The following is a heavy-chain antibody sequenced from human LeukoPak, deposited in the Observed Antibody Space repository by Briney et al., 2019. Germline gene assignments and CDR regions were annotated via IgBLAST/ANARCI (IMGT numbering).Heavy chain of an antibody. Sequence: GGSLRLSCAVSGITLSNYGMSWVRQAPGKGLERVAGISGSGGSTNYADSVKGRFTISRDNPKNTLYLQMNSLRAEDTAVYFCAKRGVVIRVILVGFHKEAYYFDSWGQGALVTVSS. CDR2: ISGSGGST. J-gene: IGHJ4*02. D-gene: IGHD3-22*01. CDR1: GITLSNYG. CDR3: AKRGVVIRVILVGFHKEAYYFDS. V-gene: IGHV3-23*01.